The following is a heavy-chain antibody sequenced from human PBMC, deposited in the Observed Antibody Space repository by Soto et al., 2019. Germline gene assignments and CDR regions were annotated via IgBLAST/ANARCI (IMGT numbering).Heavy chain of an antibody. CDR1: GYSFSFYG. CDR2: IIPILGIA. D-gene: IGHD3-10*01. CDR3: ARDFSMVADFDP. Sequence: SVKVSCKASGYSFSFYGINWVRQAPGQGLEWMGRIIPILGIANYAQKFQGRVTITADKSTSTAYMELSSLRSEDTAVYYCARDFSMVADFDPWGQGTLVTVSS. J-gene: IGHJ5*02. V-gene: IGHV1-69*04.